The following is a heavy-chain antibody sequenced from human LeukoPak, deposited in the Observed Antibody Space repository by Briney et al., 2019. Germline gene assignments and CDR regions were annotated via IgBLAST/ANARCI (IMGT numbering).Heavy chain of an antibody. V-gene: IGHV3-23*01. J-gene: IGHJ4*02. CDR1: GFTFSSYA. CDR3: AKTYYDILTGYYPPDY. Sequence: GGSLRLSCAASGFTFSSYAMSWVRQAPGKGLEWVSAISGSGGSTYYADSVKGRFTISRDNSKSTLYLQMNSLRAEDTAVYYCAKTYYDILTGYYPPDYWGQGTLVTVSS. D-gene: IGHD3-9*01. CDR2: ISGSGGST.